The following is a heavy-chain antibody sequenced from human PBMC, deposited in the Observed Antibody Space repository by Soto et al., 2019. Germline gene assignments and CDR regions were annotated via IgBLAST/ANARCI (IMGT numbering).Heavy chain of an antibody. CDR3: ARVGYSSSSSTLYYYYCMDV. CDR1: GYTFTSYG. V-gene: IGHV1-18*01. D-gene: IGHD6-6*01. J-gene: IGHJ6*02. CDR2: ISAYNGNT. Sequence: GASVKVSCKASGYTFTSYGISWVRQAPGQGLEWMGWISAYNGNTNYAQKLQGRVTMTTDTSTSTAYMELRSLRSDDTAVYYCARVGYSSSSSTLYYYYCMDVWGQVTTVTVS.